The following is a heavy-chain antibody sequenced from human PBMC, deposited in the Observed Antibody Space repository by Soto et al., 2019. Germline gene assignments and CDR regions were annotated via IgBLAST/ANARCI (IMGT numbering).Heavy chain of an antibody. CDR3: AGQTFTLAADSYGRSNWFEP. D-gene: IGHD5-18*01. Sequence: SETLSLTCTVSGGSITSSSHFWGWVRQPPGKGLEWIGTIYFTGNTYYTPSLKSRLTMSIDTSKNEFSLRLNSVTAADTAVYYCAGQTFTLAADSYGRSNWFEPWGPGTLVTVSS. V-gene: IGHV4-39*01. J-gene: IGHJ5*02. CDR1: GGSITSSSHF. CDR2: IYFTGNT.